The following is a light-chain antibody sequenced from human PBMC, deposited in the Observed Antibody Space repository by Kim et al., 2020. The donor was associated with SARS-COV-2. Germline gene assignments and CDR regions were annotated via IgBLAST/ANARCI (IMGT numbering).Light chain of an antibody. CDR3: QQRTHWPPLT. CDR2: EAS. V-gene: IGKV3-11*01. Sequence: PGERATLSCRASQSISKYLAWYQQRPGQTPRLLIYEASNRATGVPDRFSGSGSGTDFTLTISSLEPEDFAVYFCQQRTHWPPLTFGGGTKVDIK. J-gene: IGKJ4*01. CDR1: QSISKY.